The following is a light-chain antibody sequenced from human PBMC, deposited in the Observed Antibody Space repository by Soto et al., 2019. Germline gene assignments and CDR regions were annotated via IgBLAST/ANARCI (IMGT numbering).Light chain of an antibody. V-gene: IGKV3D-15*01. CDR1: QSVSTN. CDR3: QQYGNSPT. Sequence: EIVMTQSPATLSVSPGETATLSCRASQSVSTNFAWYQLKPGQAPRLLIYGASTRATGIPARFSGSGSGTDFTLTISSLQSEDFAVYYCQQYGNSPTLGQGTKVDIK. J-gene: IGKJ1*01. CDR2: GAS.